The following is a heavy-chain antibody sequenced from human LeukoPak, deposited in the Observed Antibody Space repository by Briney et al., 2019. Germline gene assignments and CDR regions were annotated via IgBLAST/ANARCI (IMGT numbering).Heavy chain of an antibody. CDR2: INPNSGGT. V-gene: IGHV1-2*02. Sequence: GASVKVSCKASGYTFTGYYMRWVRQAPGQGLEWMGWINPNSGGTNYAQKFQGRVTMTRDTSISTAYMELSRLRSDDTAVYYCARELGGSYPLDYWGQGTLVTVSS. CDR1: GYTFTGYY. CDR3: ARELGGSYPLDY. D-gene: IGHD1-26*01. J-gene: IGHJ4*02.